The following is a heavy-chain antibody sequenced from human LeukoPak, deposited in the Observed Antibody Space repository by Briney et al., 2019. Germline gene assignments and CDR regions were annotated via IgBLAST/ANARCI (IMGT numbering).Heavy chain of an antibody. V-gene: IGHV3-7*01. D-gene: IGHD2-15*01. Sequence: PGGSLRLSCAASASTFSSYWMSWVSQAPGKGLEWVANIKQDGSENYYVDSVKGRFTISRANAKNSLYLQMNSLRAEDTAVYYCARERVGYCSGGSCYNDFDDWGQGTLVTVSS. CDR1: ASTFSSYW. CDR3: ARERVGYCSGGSCYNDFDD. CDR2: IKQDGSEN. J-gene: IGHJ4*02.